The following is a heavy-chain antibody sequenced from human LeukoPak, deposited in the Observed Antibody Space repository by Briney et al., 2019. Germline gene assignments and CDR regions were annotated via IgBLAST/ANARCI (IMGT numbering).Heavy chain of an antibody. D-gene: IGHD1-26*01. CDR3: ACLVGATQDV. V-gene: IGHV3-21*01. Sequence: GGSLRLSCAASGFTFSSYAMSWVRHAPGKGLEWVSSISSTSTYIYYADSVKGRFTISRDNAKNSLYLQMNSLRAEDTAVYYCACLVGATQDVWGKGTTVIVSS. J-gene: IGHJ6*04. CDR1: GFTFSSYA. CDR2: ISSTSTYI.